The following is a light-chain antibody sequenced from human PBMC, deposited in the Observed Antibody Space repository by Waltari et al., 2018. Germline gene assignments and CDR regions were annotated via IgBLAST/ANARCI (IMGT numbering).Light chain of an antibody. CDR1: QSVSRT. CDR2: GAS. V-gene: IGKV3-20*01. CDR3: QHYVRLPAT. J-gene: IGKJ1*01. Sequence: IELTQAPGTLSLSPGETATLTCRASQSVSRTLAWYQQKPGQAPRLLIYGASTRATGIPDRFSGSGSGTDFSLTISRLEPEDFAVYYCQHYVRLPATFGQGTKVEIK.